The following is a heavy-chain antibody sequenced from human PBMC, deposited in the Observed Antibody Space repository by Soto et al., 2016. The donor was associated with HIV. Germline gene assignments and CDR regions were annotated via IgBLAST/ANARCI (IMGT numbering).Heavy chain of an antibody. D-gene: IGHD3-22*01. CDR3: ARGPPYYDSSGYYLS. V-gene: IGHV4-34*01. Sequence: VQLQQWGAGLLKPSETLSLTCAVYGGSFSSYYWSWIRQPPGKGLEWIGEINHSGSTTYNPSLKSRVTISVDTSKNQFSLKLSSVTAADTAIYYCARGPPYYDSSGYYLSWGQGTLVTVSS. CDR1: GGSFSSYY. J-gene: IGHJ5*02. CDR2: INHSGST.